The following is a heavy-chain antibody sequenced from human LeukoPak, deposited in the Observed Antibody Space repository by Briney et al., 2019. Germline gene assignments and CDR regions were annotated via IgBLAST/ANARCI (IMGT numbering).Heavy chain of an antibody. CDR3: AKDPYPHGCRMEYSSGCHGPPDY. J-gene: IGHJ4*02. CDR2: ISGGGAST. V-gene: IGHV3-23*01. D-gene: IGHD6-19*01. Sequence: GGSLRLSCAASGFTFNNFAMSWVRQAPGKGLEWVSAISGGGASTYYADSVKGRFTISRDNSKSTLYLQMNSLRAEDTAVYYCAKDPYPHGCRMEYSSGCHGPPDYWGQGTLVTVSS. CDR1: GFTFNNFA.